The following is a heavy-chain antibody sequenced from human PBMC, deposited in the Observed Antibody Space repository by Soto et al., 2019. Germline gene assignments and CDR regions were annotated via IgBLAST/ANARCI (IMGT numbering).Heavy chain of an antibody. D-gene: IGHD1-26*01. J-gene: IGHJ4*02. CDR1: GFTFSSYW. V-gene: IGHV3-7*03. Sequence: GGSLRLSCTASGFTFSSYWMSWVRQAPGKGLEWVANIKEDGSEKYYVDSVKGRFTVSRDNAKNSLYLQMNGLRAEDTAVYYCARNLGVRSDSSYVYWGQGALVTVS. CDR2: IKEDGSEK. CDR3: ARNLGVRSDSSYVY.